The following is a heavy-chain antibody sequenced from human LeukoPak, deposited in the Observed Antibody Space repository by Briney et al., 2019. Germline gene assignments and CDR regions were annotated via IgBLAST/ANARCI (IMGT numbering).Heavy chain of an antibody. CDR1: GYTFTSYG. Sequence: ASVKVSCKASGYTFTSYGISWVRQAPGQGIEWMGIINPSGGSTSYAQKIQGRVTVTRYTATSTVYMEVSSLRPEDTAVYYCARDETGDRSGQTTFDYWGQGTLVTVSS. D-gene: IGHD7-27*01. CDR2: INPSGGST. CDR3: ARDETGDRSGQTTFDY. J-gene: IGHJ4*02. V-gene: IGHV1-46*01.